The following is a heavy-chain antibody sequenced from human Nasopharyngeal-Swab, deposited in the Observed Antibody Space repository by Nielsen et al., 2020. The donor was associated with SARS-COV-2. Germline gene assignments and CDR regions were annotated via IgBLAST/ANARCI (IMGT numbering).Heavy chain of an antibody. Sequence: PGKGLEWIGYTYYSGSTNYNPSLKSRVTISVDTSKNQFSLKLSSVTAADTAVYYCARERTDGYNVSFDPYNWFDPWGQGTLVTVSS. D-gene: IGHD5-24*01. V-gene: IGHV4-59*13. CDR2: TYYSGST. J-gene: IGHJ5*02. CDR3: ARERTDGYNVSFDPYNWFDP.